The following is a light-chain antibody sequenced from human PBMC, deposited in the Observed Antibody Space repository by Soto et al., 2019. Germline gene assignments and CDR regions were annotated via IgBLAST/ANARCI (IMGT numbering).Light chain of an antibody. CDR2: AAS. J-gene: IGKJ4*01. V-gene: IGKV1-17*01. CDR1: QTISSY. CDR3: LQHNTYPLT. Sequence: DIQMTQFPSSLSASVGDRVTITCRASQTISSYLHWYQLKPGQAPKRLIDAASSLQSGVPSRFSGSGSGTEFTLTISSLQPEDFATYYCLQHNTYPLTFGGGTKVDIK.